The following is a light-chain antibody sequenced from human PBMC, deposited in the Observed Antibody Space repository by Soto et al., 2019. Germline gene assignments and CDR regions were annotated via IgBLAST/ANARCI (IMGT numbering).Light chain of an antibody. Sequence: EIVLTQSPGTLSLSPGERATLSCRASQSVSSSYLAWYQQKPGQAPSLLIYGASSRATGIPDRFSGSGSGTDFTLPISSLVPEDFSVYYCQQYGSSLMYTFGQGTKLEIK. J-gene: IGKJ2*01. CDR1: QSVSSSY. V-gene: IGKV3-20*01. CDR3: QQYGSSLMYT. CDR2: GAS.